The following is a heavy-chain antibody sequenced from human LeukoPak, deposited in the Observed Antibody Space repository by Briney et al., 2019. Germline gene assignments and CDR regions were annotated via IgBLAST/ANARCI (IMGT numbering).Heavy chain of an antibody. J-gene: IGHJ4*02. CDR2: ISYDGSNK. CDR1: GFTFSDYA. D-gene: IGHD3-10*01. Sequence: GGSLRLSCAASGFTFSDYAMHWVRQAPGKGLEWVALISYDGSNKYYADSVKGRFTISRDNSKNTLYLQMNSLRAEDTAVYYCAKALGPWFGELSPLGYWGQGTLVTVSS. CDR3: AKALGPWFGELSPLGY. V-gene: IGHV3-30*04.